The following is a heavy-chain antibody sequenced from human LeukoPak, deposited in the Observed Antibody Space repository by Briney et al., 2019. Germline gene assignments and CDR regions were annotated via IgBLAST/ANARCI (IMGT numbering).Heavy chain of an antibody. Sequence: GASLRLSCAASGFTFSNYAMSWVRQAPGKGLEWISAISGRSDSTYYADSVKGRFTISRDTSRNTLYLQMNSLRADDTAVYCCAKWGDYDVLTGYYDSDYWGQGTLVTVSS. D-gene: IGHD3-9*01. CDR1: GFTFSNYA. V-gene: IGHV3-23*01. J-gene: IGHJ4*02. CDR2: ISGRSDST. CDR3: AKWGDYDVLTGYYDSDY.